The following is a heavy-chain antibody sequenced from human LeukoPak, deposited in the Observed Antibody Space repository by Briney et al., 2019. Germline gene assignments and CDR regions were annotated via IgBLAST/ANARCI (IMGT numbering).Heavy chain of an antibody. CDR1: GGSLSSGNYY. V-gene: IGHV4-61*02. J-gene: IGHJ5*02. CDR3: ARGGIYCANGVCYGNWFDP. D-gene: IGHD2-8*01. CDR2: IYASVST. Sequence: PSQTLSLTCAVSGGSLSSGNYYWSWIRQPAGKGLEWIGRIYASVSTNYNPSLKGRVTISVDTSKNQFSLKLSSVTAADTAVYYCARGGIYCANGVCYGNWFDPWGQGTLVTVSS.